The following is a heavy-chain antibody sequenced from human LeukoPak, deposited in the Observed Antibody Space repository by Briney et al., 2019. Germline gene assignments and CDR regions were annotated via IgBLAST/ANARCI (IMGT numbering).Heavy chain of an antibody. V-gene: IGHV3-21*01. CDR2: INSSSSYI. Sequence: AGSLTLSCAASGFTFSSYSMNWVRQAPGKGLEWVSSINSSSSYIYYADSVKGRFTFSSATTKNSPYLQITSPRADATAVYYCARTYDYSNYIDYWGQGTLVTVSS. J-gene: IGHJ4*02. CDR3: ARTYDYSNYIDY. D-gene: IGHD4-4*01. CDR1: GFTFSSYS.